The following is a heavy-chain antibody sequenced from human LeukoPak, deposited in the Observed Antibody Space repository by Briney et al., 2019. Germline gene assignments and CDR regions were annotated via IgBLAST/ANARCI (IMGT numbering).Heavy chain of an antibody. CDR1: GGSISSYY. Sequence: SETLSLTCTVSGGSISSYYWSWIRQPPGKGLEWIGYIYYSGSTNYNPSLKSRVTISVDTSKNQFSLKLSSVTAADTAVYYCARVLPTGGLRLGELSLEGAFDIWGQGTMVTVSS. CDR3: ARVLPTGGLRLGELSLEGAFDI. D-gene: IGHD3-16*02. CDR2: IYYSGST. V-gene: IGHV4-59*01. J-gene: IGHJ3*02.